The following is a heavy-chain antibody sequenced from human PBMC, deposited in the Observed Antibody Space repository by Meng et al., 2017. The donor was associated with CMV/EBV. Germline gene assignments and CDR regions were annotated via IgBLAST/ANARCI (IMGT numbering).Heavy chain of an antibody. Sequence: SVKVSCKASGGTFSSYTISRVRQAPGQGLEWMGRIIPILGIANYAQKFQGRVTITADKSTSTAYMELSSLRSEDTAVYYCARLLTIAAAGRNAFDIWGQGTMVTVSS. D-gene: IGHD6-13*01. CDR3: ARLLTIAAAGRNAFDI. CDR1: GGTFSSYT. J-gene: IGHJ3*02. CDR2: IIPILGIA. V-gene: IGHV1-69*02.